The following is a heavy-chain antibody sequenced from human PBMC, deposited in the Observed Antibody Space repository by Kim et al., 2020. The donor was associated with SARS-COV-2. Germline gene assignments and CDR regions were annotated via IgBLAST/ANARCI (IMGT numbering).Heavy chain of an antibody. J-gene: IGHJ6*02. Sequence: ASVKVSCKVSGYTLTELSMHWVRQAPGKGLEWMGGFDPEDGETIYAQKFQGRVTMTEDTSTDTAYMELSSLRSEDTAVYYCATGLMSSGYPNLYYYYGMDVWGQGTTVTVSS. CDR2: FDPEDGET. D-gene: IGHD3-22*01. V-gene: IGHV1-24*01. CDR3: ATGLMSSGYPNLYYYYGMDV. CDR1: GYTLTELS.